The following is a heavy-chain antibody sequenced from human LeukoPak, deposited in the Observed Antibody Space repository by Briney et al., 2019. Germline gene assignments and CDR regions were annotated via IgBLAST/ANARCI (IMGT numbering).Heavy chain of an antibody. CDR1: GGSFSGYY. J-gene: IGHJ3*02. Sequence: SETLSLTCAVYGGSFSGYYWSWIRQPPGKGLEWIGEINHSGSTNYNPSLKSRVTISVDTSKNQFSLKLSSVTAADTAVYYCARESAYDFWSGYYGTPIAFDIWGQGTMVTVSS. D-gene: IGHD3-3*01. CDR3: ARESAYDFWSGYYGTPIAFDI. V-gene: IGHV4-34*01. CDR2: INHSGST.